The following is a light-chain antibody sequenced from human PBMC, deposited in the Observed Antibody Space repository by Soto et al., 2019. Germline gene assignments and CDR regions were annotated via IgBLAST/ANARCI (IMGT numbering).Light chain of an antibody. J-gene: IGKJ1*01. CDR3: HRYNGYWT. V-gene: IGKV1-5*03. CDR1: QSISGS. CDR2: EAS. Sequence: DIQMTQSPSTLSASVGDRVTITCRASQSISGSLAWYQQKPGKAPKLLIYEASNLKSGVPSRFSGSGSGTEYTLTISSLQPDDSASYYCHRYNGYWTFGQGTRVEIK.